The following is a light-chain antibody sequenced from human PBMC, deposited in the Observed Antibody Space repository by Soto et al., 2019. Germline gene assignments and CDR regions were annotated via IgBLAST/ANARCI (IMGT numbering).Light chain of an antibody. CDR3: SSYADNSDFAV. CDR2: EVN. CDR1: SRDVGGHNY. Sequence: QSALTQPPSASGSFGQSVTISCTGTSRDVGGHNYVSWYQQHPGKAPRLIIYEVNKRPSGVPDRFSGSKSVITASLTVSGLQAEDEADYYCSSYADNSDFAVFGGGTKLTVL. J-gene: IGLJ2*01. V-gene: IGLV2-8*01.